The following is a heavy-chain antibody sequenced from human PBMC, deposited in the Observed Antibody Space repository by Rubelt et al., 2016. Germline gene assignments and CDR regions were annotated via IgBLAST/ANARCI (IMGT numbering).Heavy chain of an antibody. CDR3: AKDDRGLDY. D-gene: IGHD3-16*01. CDR2: ISYDGSDK. Sequence: GGGVVQPGRSLRLSCAASGFTFSSYAMHWVRQAPGKGLEWVAIISYDGSDKFYADSVKGRFTISRDNSKSTLYLQMNSLRAEDTAVYYCAKDDRGLDYWGQGTLVTVSS. CDR1: GFTFSSYA. J-gene: IGHJ4*02. V-gene: IGHV3-30*04.